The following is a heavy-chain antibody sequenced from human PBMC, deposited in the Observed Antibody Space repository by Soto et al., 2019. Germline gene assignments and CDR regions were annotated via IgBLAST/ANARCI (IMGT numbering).Heavy chain of an antibody. CDR2: IYYSGST. CDR3: ASQPLLHYYYGMDV. Sequence: QVQLQESGPGLVKPSQTLSLTCTVSGGSISSGGYYWSWIRQHPGKGLEWIGYIYYSGSTYYNPCLKSLVTISVDTSKNQFSLKLSAVTAADTAVYYCASQPLLHYYYGMDVWGQGTTVTVSS. V-gene: IGHV4-31*01. J-gene: IGHJ6*02. D-gene: IGHD2-21*02. CDR1: GGSISSGGYY.